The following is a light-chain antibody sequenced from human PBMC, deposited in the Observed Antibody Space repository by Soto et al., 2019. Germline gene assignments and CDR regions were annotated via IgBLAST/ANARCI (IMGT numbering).Light chain of an antibody. CDR3: MQGLQVPFP. V-gene: IGKV2-28*01. Sequence: DIVMTQSPLSLPVTPGEPASISCRSSQNLLHGNGYNYLEWYLQKPGQSPQLLIYLGSTRASGVPVRFSGSGSGTDFTLKISTVEAEDVGFYYGMQGLQVPFPFGLGPKWISN. CDR1: QNLLHGNGYNY. CDR2: LGS. J-gene: IGKJ3*01.